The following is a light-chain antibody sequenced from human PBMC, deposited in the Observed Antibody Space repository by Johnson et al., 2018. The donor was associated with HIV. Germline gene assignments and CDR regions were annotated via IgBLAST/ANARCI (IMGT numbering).Light chain of an antibody. CDR2: DNN. CDR1: SSNIGNNY. J-gene: IGLJ1*01. V-gene: IGLV1-51*01. CDR3: GTWDSSLSAGEYV. Sequence: QSVLTQPPSVSAAPGQKVTISCSGSSSNIGNNYVSWYQQLPGTAPKLLIYDNNKRPSGIPDRFSGSKSGTSATLGITGLPTGDEADYYCGTWDSSLSAGEYVFGTGTKVTVL.